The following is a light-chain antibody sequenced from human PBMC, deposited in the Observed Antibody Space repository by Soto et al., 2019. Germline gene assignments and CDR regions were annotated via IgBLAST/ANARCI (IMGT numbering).Light chain of an antibody. CDR3: QQSYT. CDR1: QSVSSSY. V-gene: IGKV3-20*01. CDR2: GAS. J-gene: IGKJ2*01. Sequence: EIVLTQSPGTLSLSPGERATLSCRASQSVSSSYLAWYQQKPGQAPRLLIYGASSRATGIPDRFSGSGSGTDFTITISRLEPEDFAVYYCQQSYTFGQGTKLEIK.